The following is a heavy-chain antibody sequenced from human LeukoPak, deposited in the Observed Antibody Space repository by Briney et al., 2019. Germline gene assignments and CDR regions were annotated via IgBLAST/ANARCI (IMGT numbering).Heavy chain of an antibody. J-gene: IGHJ4*02. CDR2: ISGSGGST. V-gene: IGHV3-23*01. Sequence: GSLRLSCAASGFTFSSYAMSWVRQAPGKGLEWVSAISGSGGSTYYADSVKGRFTISRDNSKNTLYLQMNSPRAEDTAVYYCAQRSRRGASSSWSRDFDYWGQGTLVTVSS. CDR1: GFTFSSYA. D-gene: IGHD6-13*01. CDR3: AQRSRRGASSSWSRDFDY.